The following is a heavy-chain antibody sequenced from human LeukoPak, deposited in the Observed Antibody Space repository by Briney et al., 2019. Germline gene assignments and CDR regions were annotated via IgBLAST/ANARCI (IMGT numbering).Heavy chain of an antibody. V-gene: IGHV4-39*07. CDR3: ARRGRVGAIVY. CDR1: GGSISSSSYY. D-gene: IGHD1-26*01. CDR2: IYYSGST. J-gene: IGHJ4*02. Sequence: SETLSLTCTVSGGSISSSSYYWGWIRQPPGKGLEWIGSIYYSGSTYYNPSLKSRVTISVDTSKNQFSLKLSSVTAADTAVYYCARRGRVGAIVYWGQGTLVTVSS.